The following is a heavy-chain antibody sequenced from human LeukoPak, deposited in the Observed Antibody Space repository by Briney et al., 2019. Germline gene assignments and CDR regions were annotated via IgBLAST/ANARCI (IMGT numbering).Heavy chain of an antibody. V-gene: IGHV4-4*07. Sequence: KSSETLSLTCTVSGGSISSYYWSWIRQPAGKGLEWIGRIYTSGTTIYNPSLKSRVTMSVDTSKNQFSLNLSSVTAADTAVYYCARGSGSYYYYYMDVWGKGTTVTVSS. CDR2: IYTSGTT. CDR3: ARGSGSYYYYYMDV. CDR1: GGSISSYY. J-gene: IGHJ6*03.